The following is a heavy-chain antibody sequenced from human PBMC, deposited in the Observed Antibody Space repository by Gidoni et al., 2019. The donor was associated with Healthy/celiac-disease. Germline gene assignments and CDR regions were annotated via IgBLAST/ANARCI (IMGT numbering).Heavy chain of an antibody. D-gene: IGHD3-22*01. J-gene: IGHJ4*02. CDR1: GFTFSSYS. CDR3: ARDSNSSKDY. V-gene: IGHV3-21*01. CDR2: ISSSSSYI. Sequence: EVQLVESGGGLVKPGGSLRLSCAASGFTFSSYSMTWVRQAPGKGLGWVSSISSSSSYIYYADSVKGRFTISRDNAKNSLYLQMNSLRAEDTAVYYCARDSNSSKDYWGQGTLVTVSS.